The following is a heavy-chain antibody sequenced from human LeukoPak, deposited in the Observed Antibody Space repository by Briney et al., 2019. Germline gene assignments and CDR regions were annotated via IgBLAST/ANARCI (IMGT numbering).Heavy chain of an antibody. J-gene: IGHJ4*02. CDR3: VKDWRDEANCGGDCLEY. V-gene: IGHV3-23*01. CDR1: GFNFYIYT. CDR2: ISDSATNT. Sequence: PGGSLRLSCAASGFNFYIYTMSWVRQAPGKGLEWVSSISDSATNTYYADSVKGRFTTSRDNSKNTLYLQMNSLRAEDTAVYYCVKDWRDEANCGGDCLEYWGQGTLVTVSS. D-gene: IGHD2-21*02.